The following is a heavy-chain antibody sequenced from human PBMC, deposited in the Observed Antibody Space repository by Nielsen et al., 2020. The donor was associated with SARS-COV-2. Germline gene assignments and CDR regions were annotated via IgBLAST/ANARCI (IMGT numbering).Heavy chain of an antibody. Sequence: SETLSLTCTVSGGSISSGDYYWNWVRQPPGKGLEWIGHIYYSGSTYYNPSLKSRVTISEDTSKNQFSLNLSSVTAADTAVYYCARDRYSSGYYYYYGMDVWGQGTTVTVSS. J-gene: IGHJ6*02. CDR2: IYYSGST. V-gene: IGHV4-30-4*01. CDR3: ARDRYSSGYYYYYGMDV. CDR1: GGSISSGDYY. D-gene: IGHD6-19*01.